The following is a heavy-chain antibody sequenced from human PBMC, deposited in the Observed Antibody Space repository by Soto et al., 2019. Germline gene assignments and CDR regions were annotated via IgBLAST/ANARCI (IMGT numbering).Heavy chain of an antibody. CDR3: ARGRGCSGGSCYTHRADAFDI. CDR2: INHSGST. J-gene: IGHJ3*02. Sequence: SETLSLTCAVYGGSFSGYYWSWIRQPPGKGLEWIGEINHSGSTNYNPSLKSRVTISVDTSKNQFSLKLSSVTAADTAVYYCARGRGCSGGSCYTHRADAFDIWGQGTMVTVSS. CDR1: GGSFSGYY. D-gene: IGHD2-15*01. V-gene: IGHV4-34*01.